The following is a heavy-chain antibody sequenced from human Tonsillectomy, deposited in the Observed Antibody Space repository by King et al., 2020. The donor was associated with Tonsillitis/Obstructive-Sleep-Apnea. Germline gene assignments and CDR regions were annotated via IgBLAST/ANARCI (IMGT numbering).Heavy chain of an antibody. CDR2: INHSGST. CDR1: GGSFSGYY. V-gene: IGHV4-34*01. CDR3: ARKLNVYSSGAGWFDP. Sequence: VQLQQWGAGLLKPSETLSLTCAVYGGSFSGYYWSWIRQPPGKGLEWIGEINHSGSTNYNPSLKSRVTISVDTSKNQFSLKLSSVTAADTAVYYCARKLNVYSSGAGWFDPWGQGTLVTVSS. D-gene: IGHD6-19*01. J-gene: IGHJ5*02.